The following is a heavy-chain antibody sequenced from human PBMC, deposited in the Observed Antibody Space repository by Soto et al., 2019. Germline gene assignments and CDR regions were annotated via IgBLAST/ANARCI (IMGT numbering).Heavy chain of an antibody. J-gene: IGHJ4*02. CDR3: AAGDSSGYYGG. CDR1: GFTFTSSS. V-gene: IGHV1-58*01. Sequence: SVKVSWKASGFTFTSSSVQWVRQARGQRLEWIGWITVGTGNTNYAQKFQERVSITRDMSTSTAYMELSNVRSDDTAVYYCAAGDSSGYYGGWGQGTQVTVSS. CDR2: ITVGTGNT. D-gene: IGHD3-22*01.